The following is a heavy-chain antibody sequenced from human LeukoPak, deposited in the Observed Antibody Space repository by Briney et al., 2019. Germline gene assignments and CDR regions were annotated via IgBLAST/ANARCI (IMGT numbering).Heavy chain of an antibody. CDR3: ARGDSSSWYYFDY. D-gene: IGHD6-13*01. CDR1: GFTVSNNY. V-gene: IGHV3-53*01. J-gene: IGHJ4*02. CDR2: IYSGGKT. Sequence: PGGSLRLSCAASGFTVSNNYMSWVRQAPGKGLEWVSDIYSGGKTYYSDSVKGRFTISRDTSKNTLFLQMNTLRAEDTAVYYCARGDSSSWYYFDYWGQGTLVTVSS.